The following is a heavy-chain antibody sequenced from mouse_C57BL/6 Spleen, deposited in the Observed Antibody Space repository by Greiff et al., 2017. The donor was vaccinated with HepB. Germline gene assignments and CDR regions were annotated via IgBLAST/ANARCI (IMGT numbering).Heavy chain of an antibody. D-gene: IGHD3-2*02. Sequence: QVQLQQPGAELVRPGTSVKLSCKASGYTFTSYWMHWVKQRPGQGLEWIGVIDPSDSYTNYNQKFKGKATLTVDTSSSTAYMQLSSLTSEDSAVYYCASEDSSGLWFAYWGQGTLVTVSA. V-gene: IGHV1-59*01. CDR3: ASEDSSGLWFAY. CDR1: GYTFTSYW. CDR2: IDPSDSYT. J-gene: IGHJ3*01.